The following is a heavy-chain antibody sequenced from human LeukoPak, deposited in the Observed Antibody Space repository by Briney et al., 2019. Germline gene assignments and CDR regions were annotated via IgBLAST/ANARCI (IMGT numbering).Heavy chain of an antibody. CDR3: VRDLVATIDYYYYGMDV. D-gene: IGHD5-12*01. V-gene: IGHV4-61*01. Sequence: PSETLSLTCIVSGGSVSSGSYYWSWIRQPPGKGLEWIGYIYNSVRTNYNPSLKSRVTISVDTSKNQLSLKLSSVTAADTAVYFCVRDLVATIDYYYYGMDVWGQGTTVTVSS. CDR1: GGSVSSGSYY. J-gene: IGHJ6*02. CDR2: IYNSVRT.